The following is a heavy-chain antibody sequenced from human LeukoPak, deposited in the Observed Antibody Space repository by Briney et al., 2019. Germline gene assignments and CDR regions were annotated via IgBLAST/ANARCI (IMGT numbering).Heavy chain of an antibody. CDR1: GYTFTSYD. D-gene: IGHD3-9*01. J-gene: IGHJ4*02. V-gene: IGHV1-8*03. CDR2: MNPNSGNT. CDR3: ARGGTYYDILTGHPNGYYFDY. Sequence: GASVKVPCKASGYTFTSYDINWVRQATGQGLEWMGWMNPNSGNTGYAQKFQGRVTITRNTSISTAYMELSSLRSEDTAVYYCARGGTYYDILTGHPNGYYFDYWGQGTLVTVSS.